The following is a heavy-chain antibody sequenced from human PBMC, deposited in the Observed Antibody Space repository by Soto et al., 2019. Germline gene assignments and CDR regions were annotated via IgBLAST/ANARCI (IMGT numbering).Heavy chain of an antibody. CDR3: ARGLTTVTTVRYFDY. V-gene: IGHV4-34*01. CDR2: INRSGST. CDR1: GGSFSGYY. D-gene: IGHD4-17*01. J-gene: IGHJ4*02. Sequence: QVQLQQWGAGLLRPSETLSLTCAVYGGSFSGYYWSWIRQPPGKGLEWIGEINRSGSTNYNPSLKRRVTISVDPSKNQFSLKLSSVTGADTAVYYCARGLTTVTTVRYFDYWGQGTLVTVSS.